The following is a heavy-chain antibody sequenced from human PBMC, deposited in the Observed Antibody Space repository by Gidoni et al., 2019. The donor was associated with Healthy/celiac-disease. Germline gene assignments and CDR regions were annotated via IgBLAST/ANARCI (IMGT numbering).Heavy chain of an antibody. CDR1: GGTFSSYA. CDR3: ARGHMYGSGTRGGSYNWFDP. CDR2: IIPIFGTA. V-gene: IGHV1-69*01. J-gene: IGHJ5*02. D-gene: IGHD3-10*01. Sequence: QVQLVQSGAEVKKPGSSVKVSCKASGGTFSSYASSWVRQAPGHGLEWMGGIIPIFGTANYAQKFQGRVTITADESTSTAYMELSSLRSEDTAVYYCARGHMYGSGTRGGSYNWFDPWGQGTLVTVSS.